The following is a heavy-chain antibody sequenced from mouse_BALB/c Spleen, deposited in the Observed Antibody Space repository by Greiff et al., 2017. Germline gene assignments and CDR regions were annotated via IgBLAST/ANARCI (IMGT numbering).Heavy chain of an antibody. CDR3: ARGTTTRDYAMDY. CDR2: IFPGSGNT. D-gene: IGHD1-1*01. CDR1: GYSFTSYY. V-gene: IGHV1-66*01. Sequence: QVQLQQSGPELVKPGASVKISCKASGYSFTSYYIHWVKQRPGQGLEWIGWIFPGSGNTKYNEKFKGKATLTADTSSSTAYMQLSSLTSEDSAVYFCARGTTTRDYAMDYWGQGTSVTVSS. J-gene: IGHJ4*01.